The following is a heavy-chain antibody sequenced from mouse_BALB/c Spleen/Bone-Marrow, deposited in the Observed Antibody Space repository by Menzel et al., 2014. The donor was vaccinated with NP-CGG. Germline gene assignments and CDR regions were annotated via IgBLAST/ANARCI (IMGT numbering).Heavy chain of an antibody. J-gene: IGHJ4*01. CDR3: ASSEARTMDY. V-gene: IGHV2-5*01. CDR1: GFSLSSYG. Sequence: VQVVESGPGLVQPSQCLSISCTVSGFSLSSYGVHWIRQSPGKGLEWLGVIWRGGNTVYNAAFMSRLSISTDNSKSQVFFKMNKLQADDTAIYYCASSEARTMDYWGQGTSVSVSS. CDR2: IWRGGNT.